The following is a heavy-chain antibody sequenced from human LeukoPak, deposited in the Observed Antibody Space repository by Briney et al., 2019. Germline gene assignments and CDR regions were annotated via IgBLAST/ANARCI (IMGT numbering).Heavy chain of an antibody. D-gene: IGHD1-26*01. Sequence: GGSLRLSCAASGFTFNTYAMTWVRQAPGKGLEWVSAFSATDGSAQYAESVKGRFIISSDNSKNSLYLQMDSLRAADTAVYYCARCSWDLYRHGPPWYSDLWGLGTLVIVSS. CDR1: GFTFNTYA. J-gene: IGHJ2*01. V-gene: IGHV3-23*01. CDR2: FSATDGSA. CDR3: ARCSWDLYRHGPPWYSDL.